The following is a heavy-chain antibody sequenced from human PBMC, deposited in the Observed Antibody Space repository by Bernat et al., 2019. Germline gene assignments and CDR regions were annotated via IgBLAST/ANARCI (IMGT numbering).Heavy chain of an antibody. CDR3: AKHVGNPSGAFDI. V-gene: IGHV3-23*04. CDR1: GFTFSTYA. Sequence: EVQLVESGGGLVQPGGSLRLSCAASGFTFSTYAMSWVRQAPGKGLEWVSAISGSGGSQFSAASVKGRFTISRDNPRNSLYLQMNSLRAEDTAVYYCAKHVGNPSGAFDIWGQGTMVTVSS. CDR2: ISGSGGSQ. D-gene: IGHD7-27*01. J-gene: IGHJ3*02.